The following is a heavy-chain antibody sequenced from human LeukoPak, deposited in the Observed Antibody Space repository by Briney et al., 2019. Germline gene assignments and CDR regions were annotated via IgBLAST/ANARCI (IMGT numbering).Heavy chain of an antibody. D-gene: IGHD5-18*01. CDR1: GGSFSGYY. CDR3: ARGMGIQLWLLPYYFDY. Sequence: SETLSLTCAVYGGSFSGYYWSWIRQPPGKGLEWIGEINHSGSTNYNPSLKGRVTISVDTSKNQFSLKLSSVTAADTAVYYCARGMGIQLWLLPYYFDYWGQEPWSPSPQ. CDR2: INHSGST. V-gene: IGHV4-34*01. J-gene: IGHJ4*01.